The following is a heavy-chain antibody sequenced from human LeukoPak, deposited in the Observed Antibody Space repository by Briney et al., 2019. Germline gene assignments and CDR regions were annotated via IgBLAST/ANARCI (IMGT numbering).Heavy chain of an antibody. Sequence: AGGSLRLSCAASGFTFISYSMNWVRQAPGKGLEWVSSISSSSGYIYYADSVKGRFTISRDNAKNSLYLQMNSLRAEDTAVYYCARDKKYYDILTGYNTNYYFDYWGQGTLVTVSS. CDR3: ARDKKYYDILTGYNTNYYFDY. CDR2: ISSSSGYI. J-gene: IGHJ4*02. V-gene: IGHV3-21*01. D-gene: IGHD3-9*01. CDR1: GFTFISYS.